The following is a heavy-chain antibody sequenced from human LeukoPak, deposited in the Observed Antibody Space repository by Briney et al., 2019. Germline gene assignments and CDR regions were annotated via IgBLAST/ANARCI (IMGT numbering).Heavy chain of an antibody. D-gene: IGHD3-16*01. V-gene: IGHV3-7*01. CDR2: MNQDVSEK. Sequence: GGSLRLSCAASGFTFSESWMSWVRQAPGKGLEWVANMNQDVSEKDYVDSVKGRFTISRDNARESLYLQMSSLRAEDTAVYYCATYTHWVAGDVWGHGTTVTVSS. CDR3: ATYTHWVAGDV. J-gene: IGHJ6*02. CDR1: GFTFSESW.